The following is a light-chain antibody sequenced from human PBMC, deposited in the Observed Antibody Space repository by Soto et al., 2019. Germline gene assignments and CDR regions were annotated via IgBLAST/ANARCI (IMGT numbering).Light chain of an antibody. J-gene: IGKJ1*01. CDR2: ETS. V-gene: IGKV1-5*03. CDR1: QNISPW. CDR3: QQYNSGWT. Sequence: DIRRTQSPSTLSASVGDRVTITCRASQNISPWLAWYQQKPGKAPSLLIYETSSLENGVPSRFSGSGSGTEFSLTISSLQPDDSATYYCQQYNSGWTFGQGTKLDIK.